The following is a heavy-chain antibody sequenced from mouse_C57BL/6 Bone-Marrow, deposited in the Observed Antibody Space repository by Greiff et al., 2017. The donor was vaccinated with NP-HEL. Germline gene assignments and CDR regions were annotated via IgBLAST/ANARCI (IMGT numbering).Heavy chain of an antibody. D-gene: IGHD2-5*01. CDR1: GYAFSSSW. J-gene: IGHJ3*01. CDR3: AHSKGFAY. Sequence: VKLMESGPELVKPGASVKISCKASGYAFSSSWMNWVKQRPGKGLEWIGRIYPGDGDTNYNGKFKGKATLTADKSSSTAYMQLSSLTSEDSAVYFCAHSKGFAYWGQGTLVTVSA. V-gene: IGHV1-82*01. CDR2: IYPGDGDT.